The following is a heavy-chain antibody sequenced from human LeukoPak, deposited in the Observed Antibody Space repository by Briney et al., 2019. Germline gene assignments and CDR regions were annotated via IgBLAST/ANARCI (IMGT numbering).Heavy chain of an antibody. Sequence: EASVKVSCKASGGTFSSYAISWVRQAPGQGLEWMGRIIPILGIANYAQEFQGRVTITADKSTSTAYMELSSLRSEDTAVYYCARTYCSSTSCYVKATYFDYWGQGTLVTVSS. D-gene: IGHD2-2*01. J-gene: IGHJ4*02. CDR3: ARTYCSSTSCYVKATYFDY. CDR2: IIPILGIA. CDR1: GGTFSSYA. V-gene: IGHV1-69*04.